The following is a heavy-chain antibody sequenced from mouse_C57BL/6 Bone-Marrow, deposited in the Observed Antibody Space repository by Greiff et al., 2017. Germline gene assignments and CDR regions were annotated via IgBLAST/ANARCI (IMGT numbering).Heavy chain of an antibody. D-gene: IGHD1-1*01. CDR2: INPGSGGT. CDR1: GYAFTNYL. J-gene: IGHJ1*03. V-gene: IGHV1-54*01. CDR3: ARSGICYDGSPYFDV. Sequence: VQLQESGAELVRPGTSVKVSCKASGYAFTNYLIEWVKQRPGQGLEWIGVINPGSGGTNYNEKFKGKATLTADKSSSTAYLQLSSLTSEDSAVYFCARSGICYDGSPYFDVWGTGTTVPVSS.